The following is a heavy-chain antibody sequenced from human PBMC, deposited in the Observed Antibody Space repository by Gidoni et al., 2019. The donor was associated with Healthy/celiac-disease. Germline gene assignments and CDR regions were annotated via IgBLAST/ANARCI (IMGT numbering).Heavy chain of an antibody. V-gene: IGHV4-34*01. D-gene: IGHD5-12*01. J-gene: IGHJ4*02. CDR2: INHSGST. CDR1: GGSFSGYY. CDR3: ARGRGGYSGYDPQRIDY. Sequence: QVQLQQWGAGLLKPSETLSLTCAVYGGSFSGYYWSWIRQPPGKGLEWIGEINHSGSTNYNPSLKSRVTISVDTSKNQFSLKLSSVTAADTAVYYCARGRGGYSGYDPQRIDYWGQGTLVTVSS.